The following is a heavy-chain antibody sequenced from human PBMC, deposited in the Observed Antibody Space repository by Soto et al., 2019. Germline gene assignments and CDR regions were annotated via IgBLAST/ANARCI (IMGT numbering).Heavy chain of an antibody. CDR1: AHSFAAYW. D-gene: IGHD3-22*01. J-gene: IGHJ4*02. CDR3: ARQIYDSDSGPNFQYYFDS. Sequence: ADSLKIYRHGPAHSFAAYWITRARQMPGKGLGWMGRIDPSDSQTYYSPSFRGHVTISAAKSITTVFLQWSSLRASDTAMYYCARQIYDSDSGPNFQYYFDSWGQGTLVTVSS. V-gene: IGHV5-10-1*01. CDR2: IDPSDSQT.